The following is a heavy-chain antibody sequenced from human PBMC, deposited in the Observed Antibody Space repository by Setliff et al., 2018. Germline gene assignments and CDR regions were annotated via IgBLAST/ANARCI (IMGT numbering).Heavy chain of an antibody. CDR1: GASISGNSYY. Sequence: SETLSLTCTVSGASISGNSYYWAWIRQPPGKGLEWIVNINHSGNTNYNPSLKSRVTISVDKSTNQFSLKLNSVTAADTAVYYCVRTDYSDGRYSMDVWGKGTTVTVSS. J-gene: IGHJ6*03. V-gene: IGHV4-39*07. CDR3: VRTDYSDGRYSMDV. D-gene: IGHD6-19*01. CDR2: INHSGNT.